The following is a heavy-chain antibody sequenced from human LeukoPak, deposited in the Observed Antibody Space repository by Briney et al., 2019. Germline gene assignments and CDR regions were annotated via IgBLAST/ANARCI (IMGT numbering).Heavy chain of an antibody. CDR2: ISPNSGGT. Sequence: GASVKVSCKASGYTFTGYYMHWVRQAPGQGLEWMGWISPNSGGTNYTQKFQGRVTMTRDTSISTAYMELSRLRSDDTAVYYCARTTCIRNWNDRGDYWGQGTLVTVSS. CDR3: ARTTCIRNWNDRGDY. V-gene: IGHV1-2*02. J-gene: IGHJ4*02. D-gene: IGHD1-1*01. CDR1: GYTFTGYY.